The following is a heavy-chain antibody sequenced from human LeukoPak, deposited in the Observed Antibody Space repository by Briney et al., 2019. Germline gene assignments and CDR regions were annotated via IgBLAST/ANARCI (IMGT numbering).Heavy chain of an antibody. D-gene: IGHD3-10*01. Sequence: ASVKVSCKASGYTFTGYYMHWVRQAPGQGLEWMGWINPNSGGTNYAQKFQGRVTMTRDTSISTAYMELSRLRSDDTAVYYCARGSLLWFGELPSDFDYWGQGTLVTVSS. CDR1: GYTFTGYY. CDR2: INPNSGGT. CDR3: ARGSLLWFGELPSDFDY. J-gene: IGHJ4*02. V-gene: IGHV1-2*02.